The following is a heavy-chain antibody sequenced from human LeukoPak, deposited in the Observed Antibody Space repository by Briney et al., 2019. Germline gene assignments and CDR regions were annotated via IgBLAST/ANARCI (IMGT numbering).Heavy chain of an antibody. CDR2: INPNSGGT. CDR3: ARVAQVRYSSGWYYY. D-gene: IGHD6-19*01. J-gene: IGHJ4*02. V-gene: IGHV1-2*02. CDR1: GYTFTGYY. Sequence: ASVKVSCKASGYTFTGYYMHWVRQAPGQGLEWMGWINPNSGGTNYAQRFQGRVTMTRDTSISTAYMELSRLRSDDTAVYYCARVAQVRYSSGWYYYWGQGTLVTVSS.